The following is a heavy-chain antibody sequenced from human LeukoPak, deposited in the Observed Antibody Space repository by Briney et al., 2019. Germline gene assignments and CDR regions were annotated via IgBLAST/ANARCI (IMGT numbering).Heavy chain of an antibody. J-gene: IGHJ5*02. Sequence: ASVKVSCKASGYTFTSYGISWVRQAPGQGLEWMGWISAYNGNTNYAQKLQGRVTMTTDTSTSTAYMELRSLRSDDTAVYYCARVYYDSSGYNWFDPWGQGTLVTVSS. D-gene: IGHD3-22*01. V-gene: IGHV1-18*01. CDR1: GYTFTSYG. CDR3: ARVYYDSSGYNWFDP. CDR2: ISAYNGNT.